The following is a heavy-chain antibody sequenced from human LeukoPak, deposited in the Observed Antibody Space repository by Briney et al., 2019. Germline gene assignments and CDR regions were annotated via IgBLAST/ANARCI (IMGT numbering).Heavy chain of an antibody. CDR3: ARHARYYDFWSGYLNWFDP. D-gene: IGHD3-3*01. CDR1: GYSFTSDW. V-gene: IGHV5-51*01. Sequence: GESLKISCKGSGYSFTSDWIGWVRQMPGKGLEWMGIIYPGDSDTRYSPSFQGQVTISADKSISTAYLQWSSLKASDTAMYYCARHARYYDFWSGYLNWFDPWGQGTLVTVSS. CDR2: IYPGDSDT. J-gene: IGHJ5*02.